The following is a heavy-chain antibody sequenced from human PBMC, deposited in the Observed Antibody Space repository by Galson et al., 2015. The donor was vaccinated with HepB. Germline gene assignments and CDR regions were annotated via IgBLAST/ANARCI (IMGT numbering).Heavy chain of an antibody. V-gene: IGHV3-21*01. CDR1: GFTFSSYS. Sequence: SLRLSCAASGFTFSSYSMNWVRQAPGKGLEWVSSISSSSSYIYYADSVKGRFTISRDNAKNSLYLQMNSLRAEDTAVYYCARDSGYDGPGRFDYWGQGTLVTVSS. J-gene: IGHJ4*02. CDR3: ARDSGYDGPGRFDY. CDR2: ISSSSSYI. D-gene: IGHD5-12*01.